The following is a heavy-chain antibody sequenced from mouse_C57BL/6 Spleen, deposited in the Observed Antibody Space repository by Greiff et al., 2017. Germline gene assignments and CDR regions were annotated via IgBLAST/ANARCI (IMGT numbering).Heavy chain of an antibody. CDR2: FYPGSGSI. V-gene: IGHV1-62-2*01. CDR1: GYTFTEYT. D-gene: IGHD3-2*02. J-gene: IGHJ3*01. CDR3: ARHEEGQLRLGYRFAY. Sequence: VQRVESGAELVKPGASVKLSCKASGYTFTEYTIHWVKQRSGQGLEWIGWFYPGSGSIKYNEKFKDKATLTADKSSSTVYMELSRLTSEDSAVYFCARHEEGQLRLGYRFAYWGQGTLVTVSA.